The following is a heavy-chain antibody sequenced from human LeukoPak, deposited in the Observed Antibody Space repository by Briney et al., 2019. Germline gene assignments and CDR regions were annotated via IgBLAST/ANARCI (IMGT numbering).Heavy chain of an antibody. D-gene: IGHD2-21*02. V-gene: IGHV4-31*03. Sequence: TLSLSCTVSGGSISSGGYYWSWIRHHPGKGLEWIVYIYYSGSTYYNPSLKSRVTISVDTSKNQFSLKLSSVTAADTAVYYCARPNLLAYCGGDCYSPPYYFDYWGQGTLVTVSS. CDR3: ARPNLLAYCGGDCYSPPYYFDY. J-gene: IGHJ4*02. CDR1: GGSISSGGYY. CDR2: IYYSGST.